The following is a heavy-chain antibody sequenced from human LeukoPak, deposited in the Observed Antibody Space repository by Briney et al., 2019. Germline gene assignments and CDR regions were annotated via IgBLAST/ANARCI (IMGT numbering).Heavy chain of an antibody. Sequence: GGSLRLSCAASGITFSSYGMNWVRQAPGKGLEWVSSISSSSSYIYYADSVKGRFTISRDNAKNSLYLQMNSLRAEDTAVYYCARDGSGLYSGYVGWFDPWGQGTLVTVSS. CDR2: ISSSSSYI. J-gene: IGHJ5*02. CDR3: ARDGSGLYSGYVGWFDP. D-gene: IGHD5-12*01. CDR1: GITFSSYG. V-gene: IGHV3-21*01.